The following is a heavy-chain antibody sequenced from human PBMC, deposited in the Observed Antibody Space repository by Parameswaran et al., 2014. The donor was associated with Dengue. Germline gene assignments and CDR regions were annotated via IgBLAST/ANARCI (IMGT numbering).Heavy chain of an antibody. CDR2: ISSSSSYI. V-gene: IGHV3-21*01. D-gene: IGHD2-2*01. J-gene: IGHJ4*02. Sequence: WIRQPPGKGLEWVSSISSSSSYIYYADSVKGRFTISRDNAKNSLYLQMNSLRAEDTAVYYCARDPYLPDYWGQGTLVTVSS. CDR3: ARDPYLPDY.